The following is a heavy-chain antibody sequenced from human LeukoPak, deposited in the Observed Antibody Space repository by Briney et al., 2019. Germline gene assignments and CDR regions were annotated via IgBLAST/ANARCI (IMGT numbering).Heavy chain of an antibody. D-gene: IGHD3-22*01. J-gene: IGHJ3*02. V-gene: IGHV4-4*07. Sequence: SETLSLTCTVSGGSIGSYYWSWIRQPAGKGLEWIGRIYTSGSTNYNPSLKSRVTMSVDTSKNQFSLKLSSVTAADTAVYYCAREYYYDSSGYYSLSAFDIWGQGTMVTVSS. CDR3: AREYYYDSSGYYSLSAFDI. CDR1: GGSIGSYY. CDR2: IYTSGST.